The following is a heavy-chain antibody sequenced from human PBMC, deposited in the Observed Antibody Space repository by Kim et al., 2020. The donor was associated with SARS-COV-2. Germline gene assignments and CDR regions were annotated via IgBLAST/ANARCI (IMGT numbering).Heavy chain of an antibody. CDR3: VRDAITGTHEGDF. V-gene: IGHV3-7*01. Sequence: GGSLRLSCAASGFTFSNYWMTWVRQAPGMGLQWVANIRQDGNDKYYDDSVKGRFAISRDNTKNSLYLQMNSLRAEDTAVYFCVRDAITGTHEGDFWGQGTLVTVSS. CDR2: IRQDGNDK. CDR1: GFTFSNYW. D-gene: IGHD3-10*01. J-gene: IGHJ4*02.